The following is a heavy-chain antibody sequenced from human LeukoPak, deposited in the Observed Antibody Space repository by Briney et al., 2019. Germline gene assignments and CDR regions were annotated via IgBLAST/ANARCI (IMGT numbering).Heavy chain of an antibody. CDR3: ARGRFQDFGDYYYGMDV. CDR1: GYTFTSYD. Sequence: GASVKVSCKASGYTFTSYDINWVRQATGQGLEWMGWMNPNSGNTGYAQKFRGRVTMTRNTSISTAYMELSSLRSEDTAVYYCARGRFQDFGDYYYGMDVWGQGTTVTVSS. V-gene: IGHV1-8*01. J-gene: IGHJ6*02. D-gene: IGHD3-10*01. CDR2: MNPNSGNT.